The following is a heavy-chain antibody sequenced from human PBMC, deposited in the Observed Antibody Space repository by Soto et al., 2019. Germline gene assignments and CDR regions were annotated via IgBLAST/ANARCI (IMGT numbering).Heavy chain of an antibody. CDR2: IWYDGSNK. CDR3: ARDSYDSSGYYELYYFDY. D-gene: IGHD3-22*01. CDR1: GFTFSSYG. J-gene: IGHJ4*02. V-gene: IGHV3-33*01. Sequence: GGSLRLSCAASGFTFSSYGMHWVRQAPGKGLEWVAVIWYDGSNKYYADSVKGRFTISRDNSKNTLYLQMNSLRAEDTAVYYCARDSYDSSGYYELYYFDYWGQGTLVTVSS.